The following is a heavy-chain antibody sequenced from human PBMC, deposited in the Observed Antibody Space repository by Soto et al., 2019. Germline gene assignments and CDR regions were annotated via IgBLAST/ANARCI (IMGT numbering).Heavy chain of an antibody. D-gene: IGHD5-12*01. Sequence: QVQLQQWGAGLLKPSETLSLTCAVYGGSFSGYYWSWIRQPPGKGLEWIGEINHSGSTNYNPSLKSRVTRSVDTSKNQFALKLSSVTAPDTAVYYCARSGWDGYNSFDIWGQGTMVTVSS. CDR3: ARSGWDGYNSFDI. CDR2: INHSGST. CDR1: GGSFSGYY. V-gene: IGHV4-34*01. J-gene: IGHJ3*02.